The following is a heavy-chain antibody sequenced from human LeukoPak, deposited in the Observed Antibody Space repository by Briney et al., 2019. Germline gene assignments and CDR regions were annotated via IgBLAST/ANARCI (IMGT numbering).Heavy chain of an antibody. CDR2: INHSGST. V-gene: IGHV4-34*01. CDR1: GGSFSGYY. J-gene: IGHJ5*02. Sequence: KASETLSLTCAVYGGSFSGYYWSWIRQPPGKGLEWIGEINHSGSTNYNPSLKSRVTISVDTSKNQFSLKLSSVTAADTAVYYCARGGEDIVLMVYAMNWFDPWGQGTLVTVSS. CDR3: ARGGEDIVLMVYAMNWFDP. D-gene: IGHD2-8*01.